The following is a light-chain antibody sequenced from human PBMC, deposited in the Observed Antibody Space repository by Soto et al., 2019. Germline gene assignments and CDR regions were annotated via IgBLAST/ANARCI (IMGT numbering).Light chain of an antibody. J-gene: IGLJ3*02. Sequence: QSVLTQPPSVSGAPGQRVTISCSGSSSNIGAGYDVHWYQQLPGTAPRLLIYVSRNRPSGVPDRFSGSKSGTSASLAITGLQTDDQADYYCLSYDSSLRLAVFGGGTKVTVL. CDR2: VSR. V-gene: IGLV1-40*01. CDR3: LSYDSSLRLAV. CDR1: SSNIGAGYD.